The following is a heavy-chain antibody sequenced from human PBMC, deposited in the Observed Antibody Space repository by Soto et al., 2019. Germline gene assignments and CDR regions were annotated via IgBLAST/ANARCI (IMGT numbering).Heavy chain of an antibody. CDR1: GFTFSSYW. CDR3: ALVLFRLYDSCGYYSSQAYYFDC. CDR2: INQDGSEK. V-gene: IGHV3-7*01. J-gene: IGHJ4*02. Sequence: EVQLVESGGGLVQPGGSLSLSCAASGFTFSSYWMSWVRQAPGKGLEWVANINQDGSEKYYVDSVKGRFTISRDNAKNSLYLQMTSLRAEDSAVYYCALVLFRLYDSCGYYSSQAYYFDCWGQGTLVTVSS. D-gene: IGHD3-22*01.